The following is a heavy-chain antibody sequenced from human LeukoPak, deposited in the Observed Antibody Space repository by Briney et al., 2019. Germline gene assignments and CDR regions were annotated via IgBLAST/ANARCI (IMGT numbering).Heavy chain of an antibody. CDR2: MNPNSGNT. J-gene: IGHJ3*02. CDR3: ARDWSSGWPKTHAFDI. Sequence: ASVKVSCKASGYTFTSYDINWVRQATGQGLEWMGWMNPNSGNTGYAQKFQGRVTITRNTSISTAYMELSSLRSEDTAVYYCARDWSSGWPKTHAFDIWGQGTMVTVSS. D-gene: IGHD6-19*01. CDR1: GYTFTSYD. V-gene: IGHV1-8*03.